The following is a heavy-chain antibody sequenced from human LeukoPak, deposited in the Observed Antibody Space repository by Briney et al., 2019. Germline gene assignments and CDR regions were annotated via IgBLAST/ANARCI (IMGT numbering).Heavy chain of an antibody. Sequence: GGSLRLSCAASGFTFSSYSMNWVRQAPGKGLEWVAVIWYDGSKKYYGDSVKGRFTISRDNSKNTLHLQMNSLRVEDTAVYYCARDIGDSGFFLDYWGQGTLVTVSS. CDR3: ARDIGDSGFFLDY. CDR2: IWYDGSKK. D-gene: IGHD3-22*01. CDR1: GFTFSSYS. J-gene: IGHJ4*02. V-gene: IGHV3-33*08.